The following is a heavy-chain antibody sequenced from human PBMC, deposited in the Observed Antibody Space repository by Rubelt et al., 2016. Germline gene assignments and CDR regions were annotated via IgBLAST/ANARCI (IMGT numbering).Heavy chain of an antibody. D-gene: IGHD1-26*01. V-gene: IGHV3-23*01. CDR1: GFTFSSFA. CDR2: ISGNGGNT. CDR3: AKRVGATFGYFDY. J-gene: IGHJ4*02. Sequence: GGLVQPGGSLRLSCAASGFTFSSFAMRWVRQAPGKGLEWVSAISGNGGNTYYADSVKGRFTISRDDSKNTLYLQMNSLRAEDTAVYYCAKRVGATFGYFDYWGQGTLVTVSS.